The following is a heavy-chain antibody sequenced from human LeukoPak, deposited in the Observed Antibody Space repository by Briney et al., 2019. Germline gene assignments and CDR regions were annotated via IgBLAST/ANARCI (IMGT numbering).Heavy chain of an antibody. CDR2: MWYDGSKT. V-gene: IGHV3-33*08. J-gene: IGHJ4*02. Sequence: PGGSLRLSCAASGFTFSSYAMSWVRQAPGKGLEWVAIMWYDGSKTFYGDSVKGRFTISRDNSNNTLFLQMNSLRAEDTALYYCARESGGGLDSWGQGTLVTVSS. D-gene: IGHD1-26*01. CDR3: ARESGGGLDS. CDR1: GFTFSSYA.